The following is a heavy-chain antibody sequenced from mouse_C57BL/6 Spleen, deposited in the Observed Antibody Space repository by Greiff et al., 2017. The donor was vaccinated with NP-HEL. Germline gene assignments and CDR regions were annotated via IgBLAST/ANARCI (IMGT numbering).Heavy chain of an antibody. CDR3: ARGGSYYGYSFDY. CDR1: GYTFTSYW. V-gene: IGHV1-72*01. D-gene: IGHD2-2*01. Sequence: VQLQQPGAELVKPGASVKLSCKASGYTFTSYWMHWVKQRPGRGLEWIGRIDPNSGGTKYNEKFKSKATLTVDKPSSTAYMQLISLTSEDSAVYYCARGGSYYGYSFDYWGQGTTLTVSS. J-gene: IGHJ2*01. CDR2: IDPNSGGT.